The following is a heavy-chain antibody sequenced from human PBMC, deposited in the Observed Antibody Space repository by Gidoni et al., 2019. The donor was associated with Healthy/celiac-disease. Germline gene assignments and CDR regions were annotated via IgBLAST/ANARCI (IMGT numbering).Heavy chain of an antibody. D-gene: IGHD6-13*01. V-gene: IGHV3-43*01. CDR1: GFTFDDYT. J-gene: IGHJ6*02. Sequence: EVQLVESGGVVVQPGGSLRLSCAASGFTFDDYTMHWVRQAPGKGLEWVSLISWDGGSTYYADSVKGRFTISRDNSKNSLYLQMNSLRTEDTALYYCAKDIGGIASFYGMDVWGQGTTVTVSS. CDR2: ISWDGGST. CDR3: AKDIGGIASFYGMDV.